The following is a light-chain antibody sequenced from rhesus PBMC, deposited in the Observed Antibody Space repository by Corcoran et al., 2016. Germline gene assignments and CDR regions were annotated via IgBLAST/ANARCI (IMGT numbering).Light chain of an antibody. CDR1: SSDIRDYNY. J-gene: IGLJ1*01. CDR3: CSYAGSYNYI. Sequence: QAALTQPRTVSGSPGQSVTISCTGTSSDIRDYNYFSWYQQHPDTAPKLIIYEVTKRPSGVSDRFSGSNSGTTASLTTSGLQAEDESDLFCCSYAGSYNYIFDVGPRLTVL. V-gene: IGLV2-32*01. CDR2: EVT.